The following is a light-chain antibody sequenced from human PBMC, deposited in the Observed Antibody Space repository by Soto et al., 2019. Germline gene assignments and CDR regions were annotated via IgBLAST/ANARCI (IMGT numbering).Light chain of an antibody. V-gene: IGKV3-15*01. J-gene: IGKJ1*01. CDR2: GSS. CDR3: QRYSNWPPWT. Sequence: EIVMTQSPATLSVSPGERATLSCRASQSVSSNLAWYQQKPGQAPRLLIYGSSTRATGIPARFSGSGSGTEFTLTISSLQSEDFVVYYCQRYSNWPPWTFGQGTKVEIK. CDR1: QSVSSN.